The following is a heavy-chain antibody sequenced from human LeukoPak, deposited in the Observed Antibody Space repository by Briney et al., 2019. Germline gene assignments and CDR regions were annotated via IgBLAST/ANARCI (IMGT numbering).Heavy chain of an antibody. D-gene: IGHD4-11*01. CDR3: AREPKNSNYYYGMDV. J-gene: IGHJ6*02. CDR2: ISSSGSPV. CDR1: GFSFSDYY. V-gene: IGHV3-11*01. Sequence: GGSLRLSCAASGFSFSDYYMSWIRQAPGKGLEWVSYISSSGSPVYYGDSVEGRFTISRDNAENSLYLQMNSLRVEDTAVYYCAREPKNSNYYYGMDVWGQGTTVTVSS.